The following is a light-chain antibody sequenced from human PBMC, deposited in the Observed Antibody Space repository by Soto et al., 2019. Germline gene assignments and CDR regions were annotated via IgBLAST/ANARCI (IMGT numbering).Light chain of an antibody. CDR1: SSDVGAYNY. J-gene: IGLJ2*01. V-gene: IGLV2-14*03. CDR3: GSYTRSSTLV. Sequence: QSVLTQPASVSGSPGQSITISCTGTSSDVGAYNYVSWYQQQPGKAPIIIIYDVTYRPSGVSDRFSGSKSGNTASLTISGLQAEDEADYYCGSYTRSSTLVFGGGTKLTVL. CDR2: DVT.